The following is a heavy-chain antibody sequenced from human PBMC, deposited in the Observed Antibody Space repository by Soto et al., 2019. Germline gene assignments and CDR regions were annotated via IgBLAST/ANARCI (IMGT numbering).Heavy chain of an antibody. D-gene: IGHD4-17*01. Sequence: EVELVESGGVLVKPGGSLRPSCAASGFAFTNAWMTWVRQAPGKALEWVGRIRSQVDGGTTDYAAPVKGRFTISRDDSKNTLYLQMNSLKTEDTAVYYCTTVAYGEYVSDYWGQGTLVTVSS. J-gene: IGHJ4*02. CDR3: TTVAYGEYVSDY. CDR1: GFAFTNAW. CDR2: IRSQVDGGTT. V-gene: IGHV3-15*01.